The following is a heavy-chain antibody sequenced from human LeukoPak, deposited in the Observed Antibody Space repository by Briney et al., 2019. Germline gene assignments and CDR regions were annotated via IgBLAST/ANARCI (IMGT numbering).Heavy chain of an antibody. J-gene: IGHJ5*02. D-gene: IGHD3-9*01. CDR3: ARDGSSFQVYPIWLAWFDP. CDR2: IYTSGST. V-gene: IGHV4-61*02. CDR1: GGAISSSSYY. Sequence: SETLSLTCIVSGGAISSSSYYWSWIRQPPGKGLEWIGRIYTSGSTNYNPSLKSRVTMSVDTSKNQFSLKLSSVTAADTAVYYCARDGSSFQVYPIWLAWFDPWGQGTLVTVSS.